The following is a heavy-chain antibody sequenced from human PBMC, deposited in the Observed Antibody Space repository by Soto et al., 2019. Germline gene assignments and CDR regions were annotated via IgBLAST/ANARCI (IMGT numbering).Heavy chain of an antibody. V-gene: IGHV3-21*01. CDR2: ISGTGVYI. Sequence: PGGSLRLSCVASGFTFSNYNMNWVRQAPGKGLEWVSHISGTGVYIHYADAVKGRFTISRDNAKSSVYLQMNSLRAEDTAVYYCAREGALKPFSSWGQGALVTGSS. J-gene: IGHJ5*02. CDR3: AREGALKPFSS. CDR1: GFTFSNYN.